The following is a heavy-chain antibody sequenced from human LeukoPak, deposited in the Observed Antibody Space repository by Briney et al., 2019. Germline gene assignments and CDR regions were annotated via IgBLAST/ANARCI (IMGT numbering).Heavy chain of an antibody. CDR1: GGSISSYY. Sequence: RASETLSLTCTVSGGSISSYYWSWIRQPPGKGLEWIGYIYYSGSTNYNPSLKSRVTISVDTSKNQFSLKLSSVTAADTAVYYYARGGPGGYSYGYGFYYYYGMDVWGQGTTVTVSS. D-gene: IGHD5-18*01. J-gene: IGHJ6*02. CDR3: ARGGPGGYSYGYGFYYYYGMDV. CDR2: IYYSGST. V-gene: IGHV4-59*01.